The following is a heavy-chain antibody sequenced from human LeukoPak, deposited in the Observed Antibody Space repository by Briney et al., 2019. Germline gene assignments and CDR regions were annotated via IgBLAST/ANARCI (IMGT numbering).Heavy chain of an antibody. V-gene: IGHV5-51*01. D-gene: IGHD6-13*01. CDR1: GYNFITYW. Sequence: GESLKISCKGSGYNFITYWIGWVRQMHGKGLEWMGIIYPGNSDTRYNPSFQGQVTFSADRSISTAYLQWSSLKASDTAMYYCARHRVDSSSPRGMDVWGQGTTVTVSS. CDR3: ARHRVDSSSPRGMDV. J-gene: IGHJ6*02. CDR2: IYPGNSDT.